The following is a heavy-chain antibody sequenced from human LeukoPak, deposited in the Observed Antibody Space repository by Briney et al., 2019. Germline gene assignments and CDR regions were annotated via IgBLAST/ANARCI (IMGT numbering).Heavy chain of an antibody. CDR2: MNPNSGNT. J-gene: IGHJ6*03. D-gene: IGHD1-26*01. CDR3: ARAPEWGKANYYYYMDV. V-gene: IGHV1-8*01. CDR1: GYTFTSYD. Sequence: ASVKVSCEASGYTFTSYDIDWVRQATGQGLGWMGWMNPNSGNTGYEQKFQGRVTMTRNTSISTAYMELSSLRSEDTAVYYCARAPEWGKANYYYYMDVWGKGTTVTVSS.